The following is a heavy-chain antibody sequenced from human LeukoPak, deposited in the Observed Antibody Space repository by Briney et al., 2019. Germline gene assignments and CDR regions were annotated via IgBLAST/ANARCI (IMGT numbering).Heavy chain of an antibody. CDR3: ASGRRDGSGSYYLLDY. V-gene: IGHV3-74*01. Sequence: PGGSLRLSCADSGFTFSSYRMHWVRQAPGKGLVWVARINSDGSSTSYADSVKGRFTISRDNAKNTLYLQMNSLRAEDTAVYYCASGRRDGSGSYYLLDYWGQGTLVTVS. CDR1: GFTFSSYR. J-gene: IGHJ4*02. D-gene: IGHD3-10*01. CDR2: INSDGSST.